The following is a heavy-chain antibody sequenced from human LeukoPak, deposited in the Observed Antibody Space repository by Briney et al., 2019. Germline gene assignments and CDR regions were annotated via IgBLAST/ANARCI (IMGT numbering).Heavy chain of an antibody. J-gene: IGHJ4*02. CDR3: ASILASMTF. CDR2: ISSSSSTI. CDR1: GFTSSSYS. V-gene: IGHV3-48*01. Sequence: GGSLRLSCAASGFTSSSYSMNWVRQAPGKGLEWVSYISSSSSTIYYADSVKGRFTISRDNAKNSLYLQMNSLRAEDTAVYYCASILASMTFWGQGTLVTVSS.